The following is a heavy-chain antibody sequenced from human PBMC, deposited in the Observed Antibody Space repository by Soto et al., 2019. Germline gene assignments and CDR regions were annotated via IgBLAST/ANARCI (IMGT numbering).Heavy chain of an antibody. Sequence: QLQLQESGSGLVKPSQTLSLTCAVSGGSISSGDYCWSWIRQATGKGLEWIGYMYNSGSTYYNPSLKRRVTITVARSKNQFSLKLSSVTAEDTAVYYCARGVVAAKGGWFDPWGQGTLVTVSS. V-gene: IGHV4-30-2*01. CDR1: GGSISSGDYC. D-gene: IGHD2-15*01. CDR2: MYNSGST. J-gene: IGHJ5*02. CDR3: ARGVVAAKGGWFDP.